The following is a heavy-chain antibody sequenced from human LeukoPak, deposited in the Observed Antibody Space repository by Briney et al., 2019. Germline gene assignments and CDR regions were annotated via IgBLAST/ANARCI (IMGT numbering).Heavy chain of an antibody. CDR1: GYTFTSYD. V-gene: IGHV1-8*01. D-gene: IGHD1-26*01. J-gene: IGHJ4*02. CDR3: ARDGTSGSYSVDYFDY. CDR2: MNPNSGNT. Sequence: ASVKVSCKASGYTFTSYDINWVRQATGQGLEWMGWMNPNSGNTGYAQKFQGRVTMTRNTSISTAYMELSSLRSDDTAVYYCARDGTSGSYSVDYFDYWGQGTLVTVSS.